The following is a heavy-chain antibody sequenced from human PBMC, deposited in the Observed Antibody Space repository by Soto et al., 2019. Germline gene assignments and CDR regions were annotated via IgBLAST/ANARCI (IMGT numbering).Heavy chain of an antibody. Sequence: PSETLSLTCTVSGGSISNNNWWSWVRQPPGKGLEWIGEIYHSGSTHYNPSLKSRVTISMDKSKNQFSLNLSSVTAADTAMYYCARWYPDFDYWGRGTLVTVSS. J-gene: IGHJ4*02. CDR2: IYHSGST. CDR3: ARWYPDFDY. D-gene: IGHD1-20*01. V-gene: IGHV4-4*02. CDR1: GGSISNNNW.